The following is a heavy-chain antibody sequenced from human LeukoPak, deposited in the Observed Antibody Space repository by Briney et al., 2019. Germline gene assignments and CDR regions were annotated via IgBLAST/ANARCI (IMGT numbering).Heavy chain of an antibody. CDR3: ARGNAHAFDI. CDR1: GFTLSSYW. J-gene: IGHJ3*02. CDR2: INSDGSGI. V-gene: IGHV3-74*01. Sequence: PGGSLRLSCAVSGFTLSSYWMHWVRQLPGEGLVWVSRINSDGSGISYAGSVKGRFTISRDNAENTLYLQMNSLRAEDTAVYYCARGNAHAFDIWGQGTMVTVSS.